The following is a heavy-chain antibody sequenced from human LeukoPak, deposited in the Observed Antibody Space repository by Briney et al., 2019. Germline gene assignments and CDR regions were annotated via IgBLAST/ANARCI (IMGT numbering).Heavy chain of an antibody. Sequence: GGSLRLSCAASGFTFSSYSMNWVRQAPGEGLEWVSYISSSSSTIDYAYSVKGRFTISRDNAKNSLYLQMNSLRAEDTAVYYCARDGYSFGHDFDYWGQGTLVTVSS. D-gene: IGHD5-18*01. CDR3: ARDGYSFGHDFDY. J-gene: IGHJ4*02. CDR1: GFTFSSYS. V-gene: IGHV3-48*01. CDR2: ISSSSSTI.